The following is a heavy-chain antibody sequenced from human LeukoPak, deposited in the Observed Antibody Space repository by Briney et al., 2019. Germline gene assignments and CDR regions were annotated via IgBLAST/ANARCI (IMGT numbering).Heavy chain of an antibody. J-gene: IGHJ4*02. Sequence: PGGSLRLSCAASGFTVSSNYMSWVRQAPGKGLEWVSVIYSGGSTYYADSVKGRFTISRDNSKNTLYLQMNSLRAEDTAVYYCARGADSGSYSSFVSSLDYWGQGTLVTVSS. V-gene: IGHV3-66*01. D-gene: IGHD1-26*01. CDR2: IYSGGST. CDR1: GFTVSSNY. CDR3: ARGADSGSYSSFVSSLDY.